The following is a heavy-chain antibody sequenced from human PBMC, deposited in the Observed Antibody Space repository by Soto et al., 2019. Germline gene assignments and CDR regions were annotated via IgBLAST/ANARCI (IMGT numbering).Heavy chain of an antibody. Sequence: EVQLVESGGGLVQPGGSLRLSCAASGFTFSSYWMSWVRQAPGKGLEWVANIKQDGSEKYYVDSVKGRFTISRDNAKNSLYLQMNSLRAEDTAVYYCASCKLGTQGSHYDFWSGPIPPFDPWGQGTLVTVSS. CDR2: IKQDGSEK. V-gene: IGHV3-7*01. D-gene: IGHD3-3*01. CDR3: ASCKLGTQGSHYDFWSGPIPPFDP. J-gene: IGHJ5*02. CDR1: GFTFSSYW.